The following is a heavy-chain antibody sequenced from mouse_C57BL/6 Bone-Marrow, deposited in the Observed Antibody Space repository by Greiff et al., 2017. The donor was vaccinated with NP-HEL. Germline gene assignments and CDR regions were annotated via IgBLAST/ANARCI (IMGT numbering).Heavy chain of an antibody. D-gene: IGHD1-1*01. CDR1: GFNIKDDY. Sequence: VQLKESGAELVRPGASVKLSCTASGFNIKDDYMHWVKQRPEQGLEWIGWIDPENGDTEYASKFQGKATITADTSSNTAYLQLSSLTSEDTAVYYCTNYYGSSYYWYFDVWGTGTTVTVSS. CDR3: TNYYGSSYYWYFDV. J-gene: IGHJ1*03. CDR2: IDPENGDT. V-gene: IGHV14-4*01.